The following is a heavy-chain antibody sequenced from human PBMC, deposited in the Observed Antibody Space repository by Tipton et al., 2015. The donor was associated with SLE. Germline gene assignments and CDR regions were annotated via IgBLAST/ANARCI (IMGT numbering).Heavy chain of an antibody. CDR3: ARRGSRWDYFDY. CDR2: ITLSGGT. D-gene: IGHD6-13*01. CDR1: GGSITSGGYY. V-gene: IGHV4-39*01. Sequence: TLSLTCTVSGGSITSGGYYWSWIRQTPGKGLEWIGEITLSGGTNYNPSLKSRVTISVDTSNNQFSLKLNSVTAADTAVYYCARRGSRWDYFDYWGQGTLVTVSS. J-gene: IGHJ4*02.